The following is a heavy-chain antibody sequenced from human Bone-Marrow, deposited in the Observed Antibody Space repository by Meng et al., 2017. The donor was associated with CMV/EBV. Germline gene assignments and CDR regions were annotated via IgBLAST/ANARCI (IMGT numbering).Heavy chain of an antibody. D-gene: IGHD3-22*01. V-gene: IGHV1-18*01. CDR1: GYTFTSYG. CDR3: ARVLRYYDSSPPGY. Sequence: ASEKVSCKASGYTFTSYGISWVRQAPGQGLEWMGWISAYNGNTNYAQKLQGRVTMTTDTSTSTAYMELRSLRSDDTAVYYCARVLRYYDSSPPGYWGQGTLVTVSS. CDR2: ISAYNGNT. J-gene: IGHJ4*02.